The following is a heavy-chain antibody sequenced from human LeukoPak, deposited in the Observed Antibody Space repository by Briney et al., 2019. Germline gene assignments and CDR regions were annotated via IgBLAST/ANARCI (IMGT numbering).Heavy chain of an antibody. V-gene: IGHV3-30-3*01. CDR2: ISYDGSNE. Sequence: GGSLSFSCAASAFTFSHYTMHWLRQAPGKGLVWGAVISYDGSNEYYAESVKGRFTIDRDSSENTLYLEMNSLRVEDTAVYYCARVGYYSSGPFSYFDYWGQGTLVTVSS. CDR1: AFTFSHYT. D-gene: IGHD3-10*01. CDR3: ARVGYYSSGPFSYFDY. J-gene: IGHJ4*02.